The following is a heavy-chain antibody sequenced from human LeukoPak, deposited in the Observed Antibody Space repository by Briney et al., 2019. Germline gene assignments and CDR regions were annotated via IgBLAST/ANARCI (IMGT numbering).Heavy chain of an antibody. CDR3: ARLYGNYQNYFDY. V-gene: IGHV4-39*07. D-gene: IGHD1-7*01. J-gene: IGHJ4*02. CDR2: MYYRGNT. CDR1: GGSISTITYY. Sequence: SETLSLTCTVSGGSISTITYYWGWIRQPPGKGLEWVGHMYYRGNTFYNPSLKSRVTISVDTSKNQFSLKLRSVTAADTAVYYCARLYGNYQNYFDYWGQGTLVTVSS.